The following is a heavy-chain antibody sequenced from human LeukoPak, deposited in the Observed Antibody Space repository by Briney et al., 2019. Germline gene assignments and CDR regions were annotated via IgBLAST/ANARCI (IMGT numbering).Heavy chain of an antibody. D-gene: IGHD5-12*01. CDR3: ARTNPPIKNVSGKPYFDY. J-gene: IGHJ4*02. CDR2: INPNSGGP. CDR1: GYTFTGYY. V-gene: IGHV1-2*02. Sequence: ASVKVSCKASGYTFTGYYMHWVRQAPGQGLEWMGWINPNSGGPNYAQKFQGRVTMTRDTSISTAYMELSRLRSDGTAVYYSARTNPPIKNVSGKPYFDYWGQGTLVTVSS.